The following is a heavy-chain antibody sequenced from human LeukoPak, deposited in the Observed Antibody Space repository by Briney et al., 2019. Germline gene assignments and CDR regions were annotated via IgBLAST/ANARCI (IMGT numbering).Heavy chain of an antibody. D-gene: IGHD3-22*01. V-gene: IGHV4-30-2*01. CDR2: IYHSGST. CDR3: ARFGDYYSAFDI. CDR1: GGSISSGGYS. Sequence: SEILSLTCTVSGGSISSGGYSWSWIRQPPGKGLEWIGYIYHSGSTYYNPSLRSRVTISVDRSKNQFSLKLSSVTAADTAVYYCARFGDYYSAFDIWGQGTMVTVSS. J-gene: IGHJ3*02.